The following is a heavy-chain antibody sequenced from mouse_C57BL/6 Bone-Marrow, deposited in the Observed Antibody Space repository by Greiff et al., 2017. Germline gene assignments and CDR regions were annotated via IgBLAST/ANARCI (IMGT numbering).Heavy chain of an antibody. CDR2: ISDGGSYT. CDR3: ARDYYGDSYVAY. V-gene: IGHV5-4*03. D-gene: IGHD1-1*01. Sequence: EVKLVESGGGLVKPGGSLKLSCAASGFTFSSYAMSWVRQTPEKRLEWVATISDGGSYTYYPDNVKGRFTISRDNAKNNLFLQMSHLKSEDTAMYYCARDYYGDSYVAYWGQGTLVTVSA. J-gene: IGHJ3*01. CDR1: GFTFSSYA.